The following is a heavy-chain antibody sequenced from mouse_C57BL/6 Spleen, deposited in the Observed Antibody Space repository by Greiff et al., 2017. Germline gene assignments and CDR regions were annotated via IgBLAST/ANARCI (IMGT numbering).Heavy chain of an antibody. CDR1: GFTFTDYY. CDR3: ARSLYGNYEDFDV. CDR2: IRNKANGYTT. V-gene: IGHV7-3*01. J-gene: IGHJ1*03. D-gene: IGHD2-1*01. Sequence: EVQLVESGGGLVQPGGSLSLSCAASGFTFTDYYMSWVRQPPGKALEWLGFIRNKANGYTTEYSASVKGRFTISRDNSQSILYLQMNALRAEDSATYYCARSLYGNYEDFDVWGTGTTVTVSS.